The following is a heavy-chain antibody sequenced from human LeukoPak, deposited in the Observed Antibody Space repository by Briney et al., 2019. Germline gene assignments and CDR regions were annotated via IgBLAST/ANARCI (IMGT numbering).Heavy chain of an antibody. Sequence: SETLSLTCTVSGGSISSYYWSWIQQPAGKGLEWIGRIYTSGSTNYNPSLKSRVTMSVDTSKNQFSLKLSSVTAADTAVYYCASLPPVYYYDSSGYYREAFDIWGQGTMVTVSS. CDR2: IYTSGST. CDR3: ASLPPVYYYDSSGYYREAFDI. D-gene: IGHD3-22*01. V-gene: IGHV4-4*07. CDR1: GGSISSYY. J-gene: IGHJ3*02.